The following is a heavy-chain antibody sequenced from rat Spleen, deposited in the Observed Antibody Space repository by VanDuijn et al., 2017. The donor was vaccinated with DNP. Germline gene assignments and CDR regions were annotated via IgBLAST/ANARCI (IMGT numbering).Heavy chain of an antibody. CDR2: ISYDGSRT. V-gene: IGHV5-7*01. CDR3: ARQLGDFDY. J-gene: IGHJ2*01. Sequence: EVQLVESGGGLVQPGRSLKLSCAASGFTFSDYYMAWVRQAPKKGLEWVATISYDGSRTYYRDSVKGRFTISRDNAKSTLYLQMDSLRSEDTATYYCARQLGDFDYWGQGVMVTVSS. D-gene: IGHD5-1*01. CDR1: GFTFSDYY.